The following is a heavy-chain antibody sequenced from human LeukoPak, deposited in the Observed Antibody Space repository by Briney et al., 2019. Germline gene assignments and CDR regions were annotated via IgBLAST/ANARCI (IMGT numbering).Heavy chain of an antibody. CDR1: GYTFTGYY. J-gene: IGHJ3*02. CDR3: AREETLGVKDAFDI. Sequence: SVKVSCKASGYTFTGYYMHWVRQAPGQGLEWMGRIIPIFGTANYAQKFQGRVTITTDESTSTAYMELSSLRSEDTAVYYCAREETLGVKDAFDIWGQGTMVTVSS. V-gene: IGHV1-69*05. CDR2: IIPIFGTA. D-gene: IGHD1-26*01.